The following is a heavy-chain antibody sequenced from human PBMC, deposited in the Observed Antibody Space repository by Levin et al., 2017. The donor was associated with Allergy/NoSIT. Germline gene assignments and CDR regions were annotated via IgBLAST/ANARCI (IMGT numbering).Heavy chain of an antibody. CDR2: INHSGST. CDR1: GGSFSGYY. V-gene: IGHV4-34*01. CDR3: ARGPYSSSEAYVEKIMDV. D-gene: IGHD6-6*01. Sequence: GSLRLSCAVYGGSFSGYYWSWIRQPPGKGLQWIGEINHSGSTIYNPSLKSRVTISVDTSKSQFSLKLSSVTAADTAVYYCARGPYSSSEAYVEKIMDVWGQGTTVTVSS. J-gene: IGHJ6*02.